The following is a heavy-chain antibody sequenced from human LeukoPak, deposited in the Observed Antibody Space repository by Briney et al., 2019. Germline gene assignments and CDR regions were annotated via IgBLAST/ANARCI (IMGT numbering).Heavy chain of an antibody. CDR1: GFTFSSYA. CDR2: ISGSGGST. D-gene: IGHD3-9*01. CDR3: AREQRYFDWLLSDAFDI. V-gene: IGHV3-23*01. Sequence: GGSLRLSCAASGFTFSSYAMSWVRQAPGKGLEWVSAISGSGGSTYYADSVKGRFTISRDNSKNTLYLQMNSLRAEDTAVYYCAREQRYFDWLLSDAFDIWGQGTMVTVSS. J-gene: IGHJ3*02.